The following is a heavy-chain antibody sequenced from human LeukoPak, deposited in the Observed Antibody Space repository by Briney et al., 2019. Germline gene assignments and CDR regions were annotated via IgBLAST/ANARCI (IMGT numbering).Heavy chain of an antibody. CDR1: GFSFNNYA. CDR2: LTESGST. Sequence: GGSLRLSCAASGFSFNNYAMSWVRQAPGRGLEWVSTLTESGSTYYADSVKGRFTMSRDNSKNTLYLQMNSLRAEDTAVYYCAKDLGRYSSSWLTFGYWGQGTLVTVSS. CDR3: AKDLGRYSSSWLTFGY. D-gene: IGHD6-13*01. J-gene: IGHJ4*02. V-gene: IGHV3-23*01.